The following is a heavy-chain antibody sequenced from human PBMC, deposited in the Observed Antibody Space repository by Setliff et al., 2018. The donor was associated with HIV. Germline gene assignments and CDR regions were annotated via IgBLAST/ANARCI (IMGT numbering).Heavy chain of an antibody. D-gene: IGHD2-21*02. CDR1: GGSISSHF. V-gene: IGHV4-4*07. Sequence: SETLSLTCTVSGGSISSHFWTWIRQPAGKGLEWIGRAYTGGSTNYNPSLKSRVPMSVDTSKNQFYLHLSSVTAADTAVYYCARGVLITKRVTQTGGYYYYTDVWGKGTTVTV. CDR3: ARGVLITKRVTQTGGYYYYTDV. J-gene: IGHJ6*03. CDR2: AYTGGST.